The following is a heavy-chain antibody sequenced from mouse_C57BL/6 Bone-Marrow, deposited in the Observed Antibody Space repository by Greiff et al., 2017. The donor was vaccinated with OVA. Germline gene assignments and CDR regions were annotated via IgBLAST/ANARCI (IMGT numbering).Heavy chain of an antibody. V-gene: IGHV10-1*01. CDR2: IRSNSNNYAT. J-gene: IGHJ4*01. CDR1: GFSFNTYA. CDR3: VRPLDLPEYYYAMDY. Sequence: DVMLVESGGGLVQPKGSLKLSCAASGFSFNTYAMNWVRQAPGKGLEWVARIRSNSNNYATYYADSVKDRFTISRDDSESMLYLQMNNLKTEDTAMYYCVRPLDLPEYYYAMDYWGQGTSVTVSS. D-gene: IGHD2-1*01.